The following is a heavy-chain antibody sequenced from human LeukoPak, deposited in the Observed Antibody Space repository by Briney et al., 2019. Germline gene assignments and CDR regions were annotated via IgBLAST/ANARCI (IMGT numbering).Heavy chain of an antibody. CDR1: GLTGSHNY. D-gene: IGHD3-22*01. J-gene: IGHJ4*02. V-gene: IGHV3-23*01. CDR3: AKEPHSSGYYFDY. CDR2: ISGSGDST. Sequence: HPGGSLRLSCAASGLTGSHNYVSWVRQAPGKGLEWVSVISGSGDSTHYADSVKGRFTISRDNSKNTLYVQMNSLRAEDTAVYYCAKEPHSSGYYFDYWGQGTLVTVSS.